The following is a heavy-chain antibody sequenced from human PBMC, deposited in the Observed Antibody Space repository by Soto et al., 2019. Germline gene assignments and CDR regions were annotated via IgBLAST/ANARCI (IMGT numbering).Heavy chain of an antibody. V-gene: IGHV3-23*01. CDR1: GFTFSDYA. CDR2: IGGVGGDT. Sequence: VQLLESGGGLVQPGGSLKLYCAASGFTFSDYAMNWVRQAPGKGLEWVSAIGGVGGDTYYAASVKGRFTVSRDNSKNTLYLQMNNLRAEDTAVYYCARDAVPYNGRWDWFDPWGQGTLVTVSS. J-gene: IGHJ5*02. D-gene: IGHD1-20*01. CDR3: ARDAVPYNGRWDWFDP.